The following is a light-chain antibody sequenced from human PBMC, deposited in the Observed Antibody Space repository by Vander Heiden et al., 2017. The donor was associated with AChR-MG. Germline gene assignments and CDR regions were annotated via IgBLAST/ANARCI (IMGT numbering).Light chain of an antibody. Sequence: QSVLTQPPSASGTPGQTATIACSVTSSNIGSNTVNWYQQRPGTAPKLLIYSNNQRPSGVTDRFSGSKSGTSASLAISGLQSEDEADYYCAAWDDSLHVVFGGGTKLTVL. CDR2: SNN. J-gene: IGLJ2*01. V-gene: IGLV1-44*01. CDR1: SSNIGSNT. CDR3: AAWDDSLHVV.